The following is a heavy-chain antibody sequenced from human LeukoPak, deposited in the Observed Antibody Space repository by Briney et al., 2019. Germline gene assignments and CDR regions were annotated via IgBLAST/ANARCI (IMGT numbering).Heavy chain of an antibody. D-gene: IGHD6-25*01. CDR3: ARDSRYSSGWYWYFDL. Sequence: SETLSLTCTVSGGSISSYYWSWIRQPPGKGLEYIWYIYYSGSTDYNPSLKSRVTISVDTSKNQFSLKLTSVTAADTAVYYCARDSRYSSGWYWYFDLWGRGTLVTVSS. V-gene: IGHV4-59*01. CDR2: IYYSGST. CDR1: GGSISSYY. J-gene: IGHJ2*01.